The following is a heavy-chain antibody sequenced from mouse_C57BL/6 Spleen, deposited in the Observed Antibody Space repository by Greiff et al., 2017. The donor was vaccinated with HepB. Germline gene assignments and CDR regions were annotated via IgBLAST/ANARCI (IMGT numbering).Heavy chain of an antibody. CDR2: ISSGGDYI. V-gene: IGHV5-9-1*02. CDR1: GFTFSSYA. J-gene: IGHJ4*01. CDR3: TRVGAYYGNYEAMYY. D-gene: IGHD2-10*01. Sequence: EVKLVESGEGLVKPGGSLKLSCAASGFTFSSYAMSWVRQTPEKRLEWVAYISSGGDYIYYADTVKGRFTISRDNARNNLYLQMSSLKSEDTAMYYCTRVGAYYGNYEAMYYWGQGTSVTVSS.